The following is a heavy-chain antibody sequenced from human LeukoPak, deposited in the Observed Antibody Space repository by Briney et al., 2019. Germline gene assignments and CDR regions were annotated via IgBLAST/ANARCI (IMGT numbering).Heavy chain of an antibody. J-gene: IGHJ4*02. CDR2: ISYSGST. CDR1: GGFISSYY. V-gene: IGHV4-59*01. D-gene: IGHD2-15*01. Sequence: SETLSLTCTVSGGFISSYYWSWIRQPPGKGLEWIGYISYSGSTNYNPSLKSRVTISLDTSKNHFSLKLSSVTAADTAVYYCAKYCSGGYYFDSWGQGTLVTVSS. CDR3: AKYCSGGYYFDS.